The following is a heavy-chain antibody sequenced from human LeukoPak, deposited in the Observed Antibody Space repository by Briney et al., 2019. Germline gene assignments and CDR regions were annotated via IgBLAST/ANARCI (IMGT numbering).Heavy chain of an antibody. CDR1: GSSFTSYYW. CDR2: IDPSDSYT. V-gene: IGHV5-10-1*01. J-gene: IGHJ4*02. CDR3: ATGRYGSGSYMYYFDY. D-gene: IGHD3-10*01. Sequence: GESLKISCKGSGSSFTSYYWISWVRQMPGKGLEWMGRIDPSDSYTNYSPSFQGHVTISADKSISTAYLQWSSLKASDTAMYYCATGRYGSGSYMYYFDYWGQGTLVTVSS.